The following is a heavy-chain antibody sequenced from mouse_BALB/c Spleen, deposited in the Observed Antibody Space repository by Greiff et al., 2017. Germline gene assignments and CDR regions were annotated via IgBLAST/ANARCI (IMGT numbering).Heavy chain of an antibody. V-gene: IGHV1S126*01. Sequence: QVQLKQSGPQLVRPGASVKISCKASGYSFTSYWMHWVKQRPGQGLEWIGMIDPSDSETRLNQKFKDKATLTVDKSSSTAYMQLSSPTSEDSAVYYCARRGGPSTMITPAWFAYWGQGTLVTVSA. CDR3: ARRGGPSTMITPAWFAY. CDR2: IDPSDSET. D-gene: IGHD2-4*01. J-gene: IGHJ3*01. CDR1: GYSFTSYW.